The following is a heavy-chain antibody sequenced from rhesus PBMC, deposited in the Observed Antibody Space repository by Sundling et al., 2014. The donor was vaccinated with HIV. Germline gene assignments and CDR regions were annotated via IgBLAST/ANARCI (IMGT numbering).Heavy chain of an antibody. V-gene: IGHV4-80*01. J-gene: IGHJ4*01. D-gene: IGHD3-3*01. CDR1: GVSISTYW. CDR3: ARIPASYYFDY. Sequence: QVELQESGPGLVKPSETLSLTCTVSGVSISTYWWNWIRQPPGKGLQWLGEINGDSGGANYNPSLESRVTFSRDTSKNQFSLTLTSVTAADTAVYYCARIPASYYFDYWGQGVLVTVSS. CDR2: INGDSGGA.